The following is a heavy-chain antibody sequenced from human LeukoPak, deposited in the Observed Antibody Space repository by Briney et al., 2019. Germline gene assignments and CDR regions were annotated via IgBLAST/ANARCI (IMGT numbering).Heavy chain of an antibody. D-gene: IGHD2-2*01. CDR3: ARGLNIVVVPAAPRRPNWFDP. J-gene: IGHJ5*02. CDR1: VDSISTYY. V-gene: IGHV4-59*01. Sequence: SSETLSLTCTVSVDSISTYYWTWIRQPPGKGLEWVGYIYHSGSTYYNPSLKSRVTISVDRSKNQFSLKLSSVTAADTAVYYCARGLNIVVVPAAPRRPNWFDPWGQGTLVTVSS. CDR2: IYHSGST.